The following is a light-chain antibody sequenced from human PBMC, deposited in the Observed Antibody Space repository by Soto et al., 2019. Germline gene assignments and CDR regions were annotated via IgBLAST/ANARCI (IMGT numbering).Light chain of an antibody. CDR2: GAS. J-gene: IGKJ1*01. CDR3: QQRSYPIT. V-gene: IGKV3-20*01. CDR1: QSVSSTY. Sequence: EIVLTQSPGTLSLSPGERATLSCRASQSVSSTYLIWYQQKPGQAPRLLIYGASSRATGVPDRFSGGGSGTDFTLTISSLEPEDFAVYYCQQRSYPITFGQGTKVDIK.